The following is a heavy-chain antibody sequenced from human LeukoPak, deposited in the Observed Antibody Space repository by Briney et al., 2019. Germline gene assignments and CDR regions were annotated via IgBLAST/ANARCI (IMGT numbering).Heavy chain of an antibody. J-gene: IGHJ4*02. Sequence: ASVKVSCKASGGTFSSYAISWVRQAPGQGLEWMGGIIPIFGTANYAQKFQGRVTITADESTSTAYMELSSLRSEDTAVYYCARVDSYGGVYYFDYWGQGTLVTVSS. V-gene: IGHV1-69*13. D-gene: IGHD5-18*01. CDR1: GGTFSSYA. CDR3: ARVDSYGGVYYFDY. CDR2: IIPIFGTA.